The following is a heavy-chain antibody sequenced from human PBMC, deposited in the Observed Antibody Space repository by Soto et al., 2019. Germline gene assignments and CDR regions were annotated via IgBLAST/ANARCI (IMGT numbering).Heavy chain of an antibody. CDR3: SRSLDS. Sequence: LRLSCAASGFTFSTYWMDWVRQTPGKGLEWVANINQDGSEKNYVDSVKGRFTIYRDNAKNSLYLQMSSLTAEDSALYYCSRSLDSWGQGTLVTVSS. V-gene: IGHV3-7*01. J-gene: IGHJ4*02. CDR1: GFTFSTYW. CDR2: INQDGSEK.